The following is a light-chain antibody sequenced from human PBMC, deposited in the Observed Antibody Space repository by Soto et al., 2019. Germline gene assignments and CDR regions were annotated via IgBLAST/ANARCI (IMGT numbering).Light chain of an antibody. CDR3: HQYYGYPYT. V-gene: IGKV1-5*01. CDR1: HNINTW. CDR2: DAS. Sequence: IHMTHSPSSLSSSVLYIITITCLASHNINTWLAWYQQKPGRAPKVLIYDASSLESGVPSRISGSGSGTEFILTISSLQLDDFATYYCHQYYGYPYTFGQGTRLEI. J-gene: IGKJ5*01.